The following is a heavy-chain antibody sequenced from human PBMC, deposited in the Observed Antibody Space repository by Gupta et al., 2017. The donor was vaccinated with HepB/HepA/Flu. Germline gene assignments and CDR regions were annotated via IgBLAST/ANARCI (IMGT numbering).Heavy chain of an antibody. V-gene: IGHV4-39*01. CDR3: ARHLGRQYFDY. J-gene: IGHJ4*02. CDR2: VYFTGTT. D-gene: IGHD1-26*01. Sequence: QLQLQESGPGLLKSSETLSLPCTVSGVYISPINYYWGWIRQAPGKGLEWIGSVYFTGTTYYSPSLKSRATVSLDTSKSQVSLKLIYVTAADTAVYYCARHLGRQYFDYWGQGTPVTVSS. CDR1: GVYISPINYY.